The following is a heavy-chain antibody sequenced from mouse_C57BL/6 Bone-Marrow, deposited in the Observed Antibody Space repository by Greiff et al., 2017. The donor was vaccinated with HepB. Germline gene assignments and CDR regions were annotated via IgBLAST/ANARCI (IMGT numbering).Heavy chain of an antibody. D-gene: IGHD2-1*01. V-gene: IGHV5-12*01. J-gene: IGHJ3*01. Sequence: EVQRVESGGGLVQPGGSLKLSCAASGFTFSDYYMYWVRQTPEKRLDWVAYISNGGGSTYYPDTVKGRFTISRDNAKNTLYLQMSRLKSEDTAMYYCARQYGNYGGFAYWGQGTLVTVSA. CDR3: ARQYGNYGGFAY. CDR2: ISNGGGST. CDR1: GFTFSDYY.